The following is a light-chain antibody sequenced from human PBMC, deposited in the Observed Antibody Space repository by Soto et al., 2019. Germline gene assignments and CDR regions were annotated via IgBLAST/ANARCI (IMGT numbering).Light chain of an antibody. Sequence: EIVLTQSTATLSLSPGERATLSCRASQSVSSYLAWYQQKPGQAPRLLIYDASNRATGIPARFSGSESGTDFTLPITSLEPEDFAVYYCQQRSNWLTFGGGTKVEIK. V-gene: IGKV3-11*01. CDR1: QSVSSY. J-gene: IGKJ4*01. CDR2: DAS. CDR3: QQRSNWLT.